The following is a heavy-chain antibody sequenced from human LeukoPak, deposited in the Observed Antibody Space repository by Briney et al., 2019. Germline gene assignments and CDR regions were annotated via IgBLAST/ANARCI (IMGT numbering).Heavy chain of an antibody. V-gene: IGHV3-53*01. CDR1: GLTVSSNY. CDR2: IYTGGNT. J-gene: IGHJ4*02. CDR3: ARIGHEDYYFDY. Sequence: GGSLKLSCAASGLTVSSNYMSWVRQAPGKGLEWVSVIYTGGNTYYADSVKGRFTISRDNSKNTLYLQMNSLRAEDTAVYYCARIGHEDYYFDYWGQGTLVTVSS.